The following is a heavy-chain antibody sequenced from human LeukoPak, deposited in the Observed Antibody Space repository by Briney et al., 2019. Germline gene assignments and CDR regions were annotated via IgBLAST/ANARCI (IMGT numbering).Heavy chain of an antibody. CDR1: GYTFTGYY. J-gene: IGHJ5*02. D-gene: IGHD3-3*01. CDR3: ARGATTVFTIFGVVTQHNWFDP. Sequence: ASVKVSCKASGYTFTGYYIHWVRQAPGQGLEWMGWINPNSGGTNYAQKFQGRVTMTRDTSISTAYMELSSLRSEDTAVYYCARGATTVFTIFGVVTQHNWFDPWGQGTLVTVSS. CDR2: INPNSGGT. V-gene: IGHV1-2*02.